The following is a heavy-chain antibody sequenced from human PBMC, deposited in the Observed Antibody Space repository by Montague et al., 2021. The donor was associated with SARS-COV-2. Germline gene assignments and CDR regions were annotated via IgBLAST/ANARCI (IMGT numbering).Heavy chain of an antibody. V-gene: IGHV3-30*04. J-gene: IGHJ4*02. CDR3: ARDNYDYVWGSYRYIC. CDR1: GFTFSSYA. D-gene: IGHD3-16*02. CDR2: ISYDGSNK. Sequence: SLRLSCAASGFTFSSYAMHWVRQAPGKGLEWVAVISYDGSNKYYADSVKGRFTISRDNSKNTLYLQMHSPRAEDAAVYYCARDNYDYVWGSYRYICWGQGTLVTVSS.